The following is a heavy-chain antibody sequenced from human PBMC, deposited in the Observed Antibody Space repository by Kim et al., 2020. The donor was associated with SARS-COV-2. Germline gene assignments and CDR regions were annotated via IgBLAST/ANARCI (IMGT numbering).Heavy chain of an antibody. CDR3: AREGSGSYNWLDP. V-gene: IGHV1-3*01. D-gene: IGHD3-10*01. Sequence: ASVKVSCKASGYTFDTFSLYWLRQAPGQRFEWMGWINGGNGNTRYSQNFQGRVIFTRDTSATTAYMELTSLTFKDTAVYYCAREGSGSYNWLDPWRQGTLLTVSS. J-gene: IGHJ5*02. CDR2: INGGNGNT. CDR1: GYTFDTFS.